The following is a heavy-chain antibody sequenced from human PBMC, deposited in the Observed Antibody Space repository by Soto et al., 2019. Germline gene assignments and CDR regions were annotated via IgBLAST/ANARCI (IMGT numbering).Heavy chain of an antibody. D-gene: IGHD2-2*02. CDR2: INHSGST. CDR3: ARVMGPIYIHYYYYGMDV. V-gene: IGHV4-34*01. CDR1: GGSFSGYY. Sequence: SETLSLTCAVYGGSFSGYYWSWIRQPPGKGLEWIGEINHSGSTNYNPSLKSRVTISVDTSKNQFSLKLSSVTAADTAVYYCARVMGPIYIHYYYYGMDVWGQGTTVTV. J-gene: IGHJ6*02.